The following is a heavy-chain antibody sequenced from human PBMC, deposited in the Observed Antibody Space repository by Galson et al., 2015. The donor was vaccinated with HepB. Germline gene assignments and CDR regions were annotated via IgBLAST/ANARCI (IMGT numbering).Heavy chain of an antibody. Sequence: ETLSLTCTVSGGSVSSESYYWSWIRQPPGKGLEWIGYVYYSGSTKYNPSLKSRFTISIDTSKNQFSLKLTSVTTADTAVYYCARVASHSGSWTLDYWGQGTLVTVSS. CDR1: GGSVSSESYY. J-gene: IGHJ4*02. CDR3: ARVASHSGSWTLDY. V-gene: IGHV4-61*01. D-gene: IGHD6-13*01. CDR2: VYYSGST.